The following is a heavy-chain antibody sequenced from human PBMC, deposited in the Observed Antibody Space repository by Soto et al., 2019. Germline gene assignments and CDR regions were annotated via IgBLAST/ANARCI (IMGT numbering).Heavy chain of an antibody. D-gene: IGHD1-7*01. Sequence: PGGSLRLSCAASGFTFSSYWMSWVRQAPGKGLEWVANIRQDGSEKYYVDSVKGRFTISRDNAKNSLYLQMNSLRAEDTAVYYCAREGKGTTYGYYGMDVWGQGTTVTVS. CDR3: AREGKGTTYGYYGMDV. J-gene: IGHJ6*02. V-gene: IGHV3-7*01. CDR1: GFTFSSYW. CDR2: IRQDGSEK.